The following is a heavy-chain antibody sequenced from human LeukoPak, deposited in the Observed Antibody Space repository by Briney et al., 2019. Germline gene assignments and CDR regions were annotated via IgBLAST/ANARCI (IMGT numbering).Heavy chain of an antibody. V-gene: IGHV3-66*01. D-gene: IGHD5-12*01. CDR1: GFTFSSYA. Sequence: GGSLRLSCAASGFTFSSYAMHWVRQAPGKGLEWVAVIFSGGSSYYADSVKGRFTISRDNSKNTVYLQMNSLRVEDTAVYYCARGMGGYGGYDYWGQGTLVTVSS. J-gene: IGHJ4*02. CDR3: ARGMGGYGGYDY. CDR2: IFSGGSS.